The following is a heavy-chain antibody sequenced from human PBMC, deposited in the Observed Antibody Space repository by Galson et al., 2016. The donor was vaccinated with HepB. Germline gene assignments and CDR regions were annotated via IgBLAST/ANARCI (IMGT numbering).Heavy chain of an antibody. CDR2: IYYSGTT. J-gene: IGHJ4*02. Sequence: ETLSLTCSVSGASINSFYWGWIRQTPGKGPEWMGYIYYSGTTNYVPSLKSRLTISVDTSKNQISLRLTSVTAADTAVYYCARVGGFGESEYIYWGQGTLVTVSS. CDR3: ARVGGFGESEYIY. CDR1: GASINSFY. V-gene: IGHV4-59*01. D-gene: IGHD3-10*01.